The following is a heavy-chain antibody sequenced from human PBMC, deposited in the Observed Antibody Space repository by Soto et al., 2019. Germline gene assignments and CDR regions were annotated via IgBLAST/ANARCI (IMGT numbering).Heavy chain of an antibody. CDR2: ISYDGSNK. Sequence: QVQLVESGGGVVQPGRSLRLSCAASGFTFSSCGMHWVRQAPGKGLEWVAVISYDGSNKYYADSVKGRFTISRDNSKNTLYLQMNSLRAEDTAVYYCAAQPRYYYYGMDVWGQGTTVTVSS. J-gene: IGHJ6*02. CDR1: GFTFSSCG. V-gene: IGHV3-30*03. CDR3: AAQPRYYYYGMDV.